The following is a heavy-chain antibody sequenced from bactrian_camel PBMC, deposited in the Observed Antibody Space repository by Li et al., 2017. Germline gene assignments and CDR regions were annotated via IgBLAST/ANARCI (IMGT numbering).Heavy chain of an antibody. D-gene: IGHD5*01. CDR1: GDTGAKYC. V-gene: IGHV3S55*01. CDR3: AAARIGFPSLARYLYNY. CDR2: ISSDGRT. Sequence: VQLVESGGGSVQVGGSLRLHCQVSGDTGAKYCLAWFRQAPGKEREGVASISSDGRTRYADSVKDRFTISKDNAKNALYLQMDNLRPEDTAMYYCAAARIGFPSLARYLYNYWGPGTQVTVS. J-gene: IGHJ4*01.